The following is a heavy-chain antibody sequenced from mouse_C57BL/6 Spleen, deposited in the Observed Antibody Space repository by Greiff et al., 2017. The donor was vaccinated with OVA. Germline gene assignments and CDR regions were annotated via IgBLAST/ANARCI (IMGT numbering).Heavy chain of an antibody. CDR2: IWSGGST. CDR3: ASLSYCGNYEGYFDV. CDR1: GFSFTRYG. Sequence: VQLQQSGPGLVQPSQSLSITCTVSGFSFTRYGVHWVRQSPGKGLEWLGEIWSGGSTDYNAAFISRTSISKDNSKGKISFKMNSLQADDNAIEYCASLSYCGNYEGYFDVWGTGTTVTVAS. D-gene: IGHD2-1*01. V-gene: IGHV2-3-1*01. J-gene: IGHJ1*03.